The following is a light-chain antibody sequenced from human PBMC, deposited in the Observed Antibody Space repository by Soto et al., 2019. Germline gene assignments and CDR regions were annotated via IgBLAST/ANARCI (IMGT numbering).Light chain of an antibody. CDR1: LSLVYSDGRTY. Sequence: DVVLTQSPHSLPVTLGQPASISCRSSLSLVYSDGRTYLNWVQQRPGQSPRRLIYQASNRDPGVPDRFSGSGSRDDSTVEISRLEAEDVGVYYCTQGTLWLPISFGEGTRLEIK. J-gene: IGKJ5*01. CDR2: QAS. V-gene: IGKV2-30*01. CDR3: TQGTLWLPIS.